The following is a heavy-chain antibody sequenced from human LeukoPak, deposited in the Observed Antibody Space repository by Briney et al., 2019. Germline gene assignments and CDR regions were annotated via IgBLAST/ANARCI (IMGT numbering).Heavy chain of an antibody. CDR3: ARALGSGPQYYYYYGMDV. CDR2: IYPGDSDT. J-gene: IGHJ6*02. CDR1: GYSFTSYW. D-gene: IGHD2-8*02. Sequence: GESLKISCKGSGYSFTSYWVGWVRQMPGKGLEWMGIIYPGDSDTRYSPSFQGQVTISADKSISTAYLQWSSLKASDTAMYYCARALGSGPQYYYYYGMDVWGQGTTVTVSS. V-gene: IGHV5-51*01.